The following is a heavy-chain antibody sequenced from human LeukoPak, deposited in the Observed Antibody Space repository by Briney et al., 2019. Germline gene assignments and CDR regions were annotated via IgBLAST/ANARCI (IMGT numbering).Heavy chain of an antibody. J-gene: IGHJ4*02. D-gene: IGHD3-22*01. CDR3: ARGYYDSSGYLSY. V-gene: IGHV3-21*01. Sequence: GGSLRLSCAASGFTFSSYAMSWVRQAPGKGLEWVSSISSSSSYIYYADSVKGRFTISRDNAKNSLYLQMNSLRAEDTAVYYCARGYYDSSGYLSYWGQGTLVTVSS. CDR2: ISSSSSYI. CDR1: GFTFSSYA.